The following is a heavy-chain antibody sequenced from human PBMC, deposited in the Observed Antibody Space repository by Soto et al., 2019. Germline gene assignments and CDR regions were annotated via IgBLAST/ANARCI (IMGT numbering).Heavy chain of an antibody. CDR3: ASYCSGGSCYDFYYFDY. CDR1: GGSISSSSYY. V-gene: IGHV4-39*01. D-gene: IGHD2-15*01. CDR2: IYYSGST. J-gene: IGHJ4*02. Sequence: SETLSLTCTVSGGSISSSSYYWGWIRQPPGKGLEWIGSIYYSGSTYYNPSLKSRVTISVDTSKNQFSLKLSSVTAADTAVYYCASYCSGGSCYDFYYFDYWGQGTLVTVSS.